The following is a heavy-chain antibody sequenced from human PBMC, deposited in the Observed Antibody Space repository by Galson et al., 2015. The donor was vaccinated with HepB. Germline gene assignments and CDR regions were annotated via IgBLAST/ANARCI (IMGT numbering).Heavy chain of an antibody. CDR2: ISGSGGST. Sequence: SLRLSCAASGFTFSSYAMSWVRQAPGKGLEWVSAISGSGGSTYYADSVKGRFTISRDNSKNTLYLQMNSLRAEDTAVYYCAKDFDRRGSYYDYWGQGTLVTVSS. CDR3: AKDFDRRGSYYDY. V-gene: IGHV3-23*01. D-gene: IGHD3-16*01. CDR1: GFTFSSYA. J-gene: IGHJ4*02.